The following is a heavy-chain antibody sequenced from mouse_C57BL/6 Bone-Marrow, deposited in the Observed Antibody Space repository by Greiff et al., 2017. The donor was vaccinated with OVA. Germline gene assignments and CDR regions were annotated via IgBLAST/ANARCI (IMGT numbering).Heavy chain of an antibody. CDR3: ARSGYDYAAGLTWFAY. CDR1: GYTFTSYW. Sequence: QVQLQQSGADLAKPGASVKLSCKASGYTFTSYWMHWVQQRPGQGLEWIGYINHSRGYTKYNQKFKDKATLTADKSSSTAYMQLRSLTYEDSAVYYCARSGYDYAAGLTWFAYWGQGTLVTVSA. D-gene: IGHD2-4*01. J-gene: IGHJ3*01. V-gene: IGHV1-7*01. CDR2: INHSRGYT.